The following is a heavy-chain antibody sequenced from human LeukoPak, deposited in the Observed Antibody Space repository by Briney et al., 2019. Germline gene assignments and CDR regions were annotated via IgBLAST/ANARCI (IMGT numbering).Heavy chain of an antibody. CDR2: ISSSGSNI. CDR3: AELGITMIGGV. CDR1: GFTFSSYE. J-gene: IGHJ6*04. D-gene: IGHD3-10*02. Sequence: QPGGSLRLSCAASGFTFSSYEMNWVRQAPGKGLEWVSYISSSGSNIYYADSVKGRFTISRDSAKNSLYLQMNSLRAEDTAVYYCAELGITMIGGVWGKGTTVTISS. V-gene: IGHV3-48*03.